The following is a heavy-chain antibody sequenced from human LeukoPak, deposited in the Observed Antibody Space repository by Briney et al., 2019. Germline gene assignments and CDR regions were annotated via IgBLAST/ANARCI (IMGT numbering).Heavy chain of an antibody. CDR1: GGSISSRSYY. J-gene: IGHJ3*02. Sequence: SETLSLTCTVSGGSISSRSYYWGWIRQSPGKGLEWIGSIHYSGSTYYNPSLKSRLTISVDTSKNQFSLKLSSVTAADTAVYYCARLYCSGGSCYGAFDIWGQGTMVNVSS. V-gene: IGHV4-39*01. CDR2: IHYSGST. D-gene: IGHD2-15*01. CDR3: ARLYCSGGSCYGAFDI.